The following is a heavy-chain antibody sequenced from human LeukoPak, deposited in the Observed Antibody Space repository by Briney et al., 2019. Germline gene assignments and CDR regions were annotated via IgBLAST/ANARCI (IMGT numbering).Heavy chain of an antibody. CDR2: ISSSGSTI. Sequence: PGGSLRLSCAASGFTFSSYEMNWVRQAPGKGLEWVSYISSSGSTIYYADSVKGRFTISRDNAKNSLYLQMNSLRAEDTAVYYCRIVVVGLLYYFDYWGQGTLVTVSS. D-gene: IGHD2-15*01. CDR3: RIVVVGLLYYFDY. V-gene: IGHV3-48*03. J-gene: IGHJ4*02. CDR1: GFTFSSYE.